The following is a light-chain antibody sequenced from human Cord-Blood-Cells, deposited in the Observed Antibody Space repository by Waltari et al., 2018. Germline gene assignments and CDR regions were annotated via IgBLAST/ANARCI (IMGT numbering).Light chain of an antibody. Sequence: DIQMPQSPSTLSASVGDRVTITCWASQSISSWLAWYQQKPGKAPKLLIYKASSLESGVPSRFSGSGSGTEFTLTISSLQPDDFATYYCQQYNSYSTFGQGTKVEIK. J-gene: IGKJ1*01. CDR3: QQYNSYST. V-gene: IGKV1-5*03. CDR1: QSISSW. CDR2: KAS.